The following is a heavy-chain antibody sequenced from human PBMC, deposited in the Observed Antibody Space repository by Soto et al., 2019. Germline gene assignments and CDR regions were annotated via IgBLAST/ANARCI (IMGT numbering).Heavy chain of an antibody. J-gene: IGHJ4*02. CDR3: ARANDFWSVNTFDY. D-gene: IGHD3-3*01. Sequence: ASETLSLTCTVSGGSISSGDYYWSWIRQPPGKGLEWIGYIYYSGSTYYNPSLKSRVTISVDTSKNQFSLKLSSVTAADTAVYYCARANDFWSVNTFDYWGQGTLVTVSS. V-gene: IGHV4-30-4*01. CDR2: IYYSGST. CDR1: GGSISSGDYY.